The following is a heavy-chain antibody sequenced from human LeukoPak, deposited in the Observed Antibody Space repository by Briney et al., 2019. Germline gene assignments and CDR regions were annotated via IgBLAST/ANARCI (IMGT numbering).Heavy chain of an antibody. CDR2: IKQDGSEK. Sequence: HPGGSLRLSCAASGFTFSSYWMSWVLQAPGKGLEWVANIKQDGSEKYYVDSVKGRFIIPRDNAKNSLYLQMNSLRAEDTAVYYCARESGTYGMDVWGQGTTVTVSS. J-gene: IGHJ6*02. D-gene: IGHD1-26*01. V-gene: IGHV3-7*01. CDR3: ARESGTYGMDV. CDR1: GFTFSSYW.